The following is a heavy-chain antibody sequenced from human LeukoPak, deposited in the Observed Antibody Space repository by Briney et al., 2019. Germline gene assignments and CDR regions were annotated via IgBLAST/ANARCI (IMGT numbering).Heavy chain of an antibody. V-gene: IGHV3-21*01. D-gene: IGHD3-22*01. Sequence: GGSLRLSCAASGFTFSSYSMNWVRQAPGEGLEWVSSISSSSSYIYYADSVKGRFTISRDNAKNSLYLQMNSLRAEDTAVYYCAGDSSGYFNWFDPWGQGTLVTVSS. CDR1: GFTFSSYS. CDR3: AGDSSGYFNWFDP. J-gene: IGHJ5*02. CDR2: ISSSSSYI.